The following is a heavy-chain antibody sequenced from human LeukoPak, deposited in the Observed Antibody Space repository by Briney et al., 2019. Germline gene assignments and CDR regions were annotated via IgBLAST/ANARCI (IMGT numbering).Heavy chain of an antibody. CDR1: GGTFSSYA. CDR3: ARGGYCSSTSCYATYNWFDP. CDR2: IIPIFGTA. D-gene: IGHD2-2*01. Sequence: ASVKVSCKASGGTFSSYAISWVRQAPGQGLEWMGGIIPIFGTANYAQKFQGRVTITTDESTSTAYMELSSLRSEDTAVYYCARGGYCSSTSCYATYNWFDPWGQGTAVTVSS. J-gene: IGHJ5*02. V-gene: IGHV1-69*05.